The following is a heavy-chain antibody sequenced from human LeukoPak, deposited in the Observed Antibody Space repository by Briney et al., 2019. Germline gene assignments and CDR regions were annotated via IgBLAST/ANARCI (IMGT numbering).Heavy chain of an antibody. J-gene: IGHJ4*02. V-gene: IGHV3-30*18. D-gene: IGHD6-13*01. Sequence: SGGSLRLSCAASGFNFSNYGMDWVRQAPGKGLEWVAVISKDGGNNKYHTDSVKGRFTISRDNSMNTLYLQMNSLRAEDTAVYYCAKVGIGSRDGYFDYWGQGTLVTVSS. CDR2: ISKDGGNNK. CDR3: AKVGIGSRDGYFDY. CDR1: GFNFSNYG.